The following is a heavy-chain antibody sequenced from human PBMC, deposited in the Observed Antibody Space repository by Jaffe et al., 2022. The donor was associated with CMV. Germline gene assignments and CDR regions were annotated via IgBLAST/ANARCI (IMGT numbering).Heavy chain of an antibody. Sequence: EVQLVESGGGLVQPGGSLRLSCAASGFTFSSYAMSWVRQAPGKGLEWVSAISGSGGSTYYADSVKGRFTISRDNSKNTLYLQMNSLRAEDTAVYYCAKQGGRGDIVVVMGYYMDVWGKGTTVTVSS. V-gene: IGHV3-23*04. CDR3: AKQGGRGDIVVVMGYYMDV. D-gene: IGHD2-15*01. J-gene: IGHJ6*03. CDR1: GFTFSSYA. CDR2: ISGSGGST.